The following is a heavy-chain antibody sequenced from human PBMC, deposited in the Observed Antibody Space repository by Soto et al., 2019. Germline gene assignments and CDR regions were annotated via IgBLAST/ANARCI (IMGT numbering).Heavy chain of an antibody. CDR3: ARVRYSSRYLGFFDY. CDR2: IHHSGGS. CDR1: GDSIISSY. Sequence: NPSETLSLTCTVSGDSIISSYWSWIRQPPGPGLQWLGYIHHSGGSNYNPSLLGRITMSADTSNNQFSLRLTSVTAADTALYFCARVRYSSRYLGFFDYWGQGALVTVSS. V-gene: IGHV4-59*01. D-gene: IGHD5-18*01. J-gene: IGHJ4*02.